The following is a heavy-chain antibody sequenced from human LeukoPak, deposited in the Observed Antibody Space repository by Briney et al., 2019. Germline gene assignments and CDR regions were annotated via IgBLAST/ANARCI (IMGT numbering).Heavy chain of an antibody. Sequence: SETLPLTCTVSGGSISGYYWTWIRQPPGKGLEWIGYISYSGSTSSHPSLKSRVTISLDTSKNQFSLKLTSVTAADTAVYYCVRGYSGYPYYLDYWGQGTLVTVSS. J-gene: IGHJ4*02. CDR3: VRGYSGYPYYLDY. CDR2: ISYSGST. CDR1: GGSISGYY. D-gene: IGHD5-12*01. V-gene: IGHV4-59*08.